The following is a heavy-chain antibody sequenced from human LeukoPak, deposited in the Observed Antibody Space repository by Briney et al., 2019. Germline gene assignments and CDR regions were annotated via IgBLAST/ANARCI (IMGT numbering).Heavy chain of an antibody. CDR3: ARGDVVVPGWFDP. J-gene: IGHJ5*02. V-gene: IGHV1-8*03. CDR1: GGTFSSYV. CDR2: MNPGNGNT. Sequence: ASVKVSCKASGGTFSSYVISWVRQATGQGLEWMGWMNPGNGNTGYAQKFQGRVTITRNTSISTAYMELSSLRSDDTAVYYCARGDVVVPGWFDPWGQGTLVTVSS. D-gene: IGHD2-2*01.